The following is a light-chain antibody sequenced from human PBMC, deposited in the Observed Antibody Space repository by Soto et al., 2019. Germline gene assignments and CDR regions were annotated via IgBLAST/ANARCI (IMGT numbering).Light chain of an antibody. V-gene: IGKV3-11*01. CDR2: DAS. CDR3: QQRSNWLT. Sequence: EIVLTQSPATLSLSPGERATLSCRASQSVSSHLAWYQQKPGQTPRLLIYDASNRATGIPARFSGSGSGIDFTLTISSLEPEDFAVYYCQQRSNWLTFGGGTKVEIK. J-gene: IGKJ4*01. CDR1: QSVSSH.